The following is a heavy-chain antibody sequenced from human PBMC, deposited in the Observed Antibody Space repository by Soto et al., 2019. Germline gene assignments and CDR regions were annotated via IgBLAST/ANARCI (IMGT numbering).Heavy chain of an antibody. CDR2: ISSSGSTI. Sequence: GGSLRLSCAASGFTFSDYYMSWIRQAPGKGLEWVSYISSSGSTIYYADSVKGRFTISRDNAKNSLYLQMNSLRAEDTAVYYCARDLKDIVVVPAAPPFYYMDVWGKGTTVTVSS. CDR1: GFTFSDYY. CDR3: ARDLKDIVVVPAAPPFYYMDV. J-gene: IGHJ6*03. D-gene: IGHD2-2*01. V-gene: IGHV3-11*01.